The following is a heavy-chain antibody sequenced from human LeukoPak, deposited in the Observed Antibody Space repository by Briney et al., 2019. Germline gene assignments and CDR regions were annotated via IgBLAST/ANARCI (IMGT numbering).Heavy chain of an antibody. J-gene: IGHJ6*02. Sequence: PGGSLRLSCAASGFTFSSYAMSWVRQPPGKGLEWVSSISGSGGSTYYADSVKGRFTISRDTSRNTLYLQMNSLRAEDTAVYYCAKVLTCSSTSCYRHYGMDVWGQGTTATVSS. CDR1: GFTFSSYA. CDR3: AKVLTCSSTSCYRHYGMDV. V-gene: IGHV3-23*01. D-gene: IGHD2-2*02. CDR2: ISGSGGST.